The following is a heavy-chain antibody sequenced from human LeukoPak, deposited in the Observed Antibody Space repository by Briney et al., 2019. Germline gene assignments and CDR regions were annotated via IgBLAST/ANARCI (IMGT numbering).Heavy chain of an antibody. D-gene: IGHD6-19*01. V-gene: IGHV3-43D*04. CDR3: ARAVAGSYDAFDI. Sequence: QPGRSLRLSCAASGFTFSSYVMHWVRQAPGKGLEWVSLISWDGGSTYYADSVKGRFTISRDNSKNSLYLQMNSLRAEDTALYYCARAVAGSYDAFDIWGQGTMVTVSS. CDR2: ISWDGGST. CDR1: GFTFSSYV. J-gene: IGHJ3*02.